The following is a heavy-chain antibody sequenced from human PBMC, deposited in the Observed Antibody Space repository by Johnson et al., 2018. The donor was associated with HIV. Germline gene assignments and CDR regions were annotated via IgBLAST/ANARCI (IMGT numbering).Heavy chain of an antibody. J-gene: IGHJ3*02. V-gene: IGHV3-66*01. CDR2: NCNGGST. D-gene: IGHD6-13*01. Sequence: VQLVESGGGLVQPGGSLRLSCAASGFTVSSNYMSWVRQAPGKGLEWVSGINCNGGSTYYANSVKGRFTISRDNSKNTLYLQMSSLRAEDTAVYYCARAHLYSSSWYPDAFDIWGQGTTVTVSS. CDR3: ARAHLYSSSWYPDAFDI. CDR1: GFTVSSNY.